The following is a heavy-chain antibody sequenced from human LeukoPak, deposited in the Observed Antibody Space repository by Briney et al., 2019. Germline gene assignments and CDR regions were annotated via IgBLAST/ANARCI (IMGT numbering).Heavy chain of an antibody. J-gene: IGHJ4*02. CDR3: TRDINWNYGY. CDR1: GYTFTSYA. D-gene: IGHD1-7*01. V-gene: IGHV1-3*01. CDR2: INAGNGNT. Sequence: EASVKVSCKASGYTFTSYAMHWVRQAPGQRLEWMGWINAGNGNTKYSQKFQGRVTITRDTSASTAYMELSRLTSDDTAVYYCTRDINWNYGYWGQGTLVTVSS.